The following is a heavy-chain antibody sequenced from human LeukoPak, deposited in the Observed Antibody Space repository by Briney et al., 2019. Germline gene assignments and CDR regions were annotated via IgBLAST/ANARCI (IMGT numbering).Heavy chain of an antibody. CDR2: IYSGGST. D-gene: IGHD1-26*01. CDR3: ARDSILSGSYVYWYFDL. CDR1: GFTVSSNY. V-gene: IGHV3-53*01. J-gene: IGHJ2*01. Sequence: GGSLRLSCAASGFTVSSNYMSWFRQAPGKGLEWVSVIYSGGSTYYADSVKGRFTISRDNSKNTLYLQMKSLRAEDTAVYYCARDSILSGSYVYWYFDLWGRGTLVTVSS.